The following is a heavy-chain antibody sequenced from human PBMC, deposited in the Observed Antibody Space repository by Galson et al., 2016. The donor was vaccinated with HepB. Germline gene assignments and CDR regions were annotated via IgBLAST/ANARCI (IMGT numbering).Heavy chain of an antibody. CDR2: ISTDGTDI. J-gene: IGHJ4*02. CDR1: GFTFSSYS. CDR3: ARIIGSPFD. Sequence: SLRLSCAASGFTFSSYSMNWVRQAPGKGLEWVSSISTDGTDIDYADSVRGRFTISRDNAENSLYLQMDSLRAEDTAVYYCARIIGSPFDWGQGTLVTVSS. D-gene: IGHD1-20*01. V-gene: IGHV3-21*01.